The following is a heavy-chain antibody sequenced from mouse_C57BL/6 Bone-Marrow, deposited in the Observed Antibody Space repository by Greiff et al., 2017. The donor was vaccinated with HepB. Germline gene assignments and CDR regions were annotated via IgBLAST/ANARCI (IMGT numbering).Heavy chain of an antibody. CDR1: GYTFTSYW. J-gene: IGHJ1*03. D-gene: IGHD1-1*01. CDR3: ARDPVVDWYFDV. CDR2: IYPGSGST. V-gene: IGHV1-55*01. Sequence: VHVKQSGAELVKPGASVKMSCKASGYTFTSYWITWVKQRPGQGLEWIGDIYPGSGSTNYNEKFKSKATLTVDTSSSTAYMQLSSLTSEDSAVYYCARDPVVDWYFDVWGTGTTVTVSS.